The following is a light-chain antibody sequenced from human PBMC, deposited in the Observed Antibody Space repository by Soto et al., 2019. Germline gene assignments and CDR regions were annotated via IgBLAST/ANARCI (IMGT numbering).Light chain of an antibody. Sequence: EIVMTQSPATLSVSPGERATISCRASQSVSSNLAWYQQKPGQAPRLLIYGASTRATGIPARFSGSGSGTEFTLTISSLQSEDFAVYYCQQYNNWPYTVGQGTKLEIK. CDR2: GAS. CDR1: QSVSSN. J-gene: IGKJ2*01. V-gene: IGKV3-15*01. CDR3: QQYNNWPYT.